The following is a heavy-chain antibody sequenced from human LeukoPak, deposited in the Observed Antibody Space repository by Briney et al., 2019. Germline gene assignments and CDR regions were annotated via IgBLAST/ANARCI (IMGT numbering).Heavy chain of an antibody. V-gene: IGHV1-18*01. CDR1: GYTFTSYG. Sequence: ASVKVSCKASGYTFTSYGISWVRQAPGQGLEWMGWISAYNGNTNYAQKLQGRVTMTTDTSTSTAYMELRSLRSDDTAVYYCARVHRGYSGSYYHFDYWGQGTLVTASS. D-gene: IGHD1-26*01. CDR2: ISAYNGNT. J-gene: IGHJ4*02. CDR3: ARVHRGYSGSYYHFDY.